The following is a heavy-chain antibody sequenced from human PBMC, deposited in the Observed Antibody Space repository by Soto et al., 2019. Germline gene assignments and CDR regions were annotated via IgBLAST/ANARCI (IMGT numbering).Heavy chain of an antibody. CDR2: ISGSGDGT. V-gene: IGHV3-23*01. J-gene: IGHJ4*02. Sequence: GGSLRLSCSASGFTFSSFALSWVRQAPGMGLEWVSAISGSGDGTDYADSVKGRFTISRDNSKNTLYLQMNGLRAEDTAVYYCAGPGYSSQDYWGQGALVTVSS. CDR3: AGPGYSSQDY. D-gene: IGHD5-18*01. CDR1: GFTFSSFA.